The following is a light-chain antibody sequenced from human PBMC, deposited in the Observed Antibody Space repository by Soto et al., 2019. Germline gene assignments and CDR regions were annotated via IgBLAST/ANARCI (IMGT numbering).Light chain of an antibody. Sequence: EFVLTQSPGTLSLSPGERATLSCRASQSVSSSYLAWYQQKPGQAPRLLIYGASSRATGIPDRFSGSGSGTDFTLTISRLEPEGFAVYYCQQYGSSLLTFGGGTKVEIK. V-gene: IGKV3-20*01. CDR3: QQYGSSLLT. CDR2: GAS. J-gene: IGKJ4*01. CDR1: QSVSSSY.